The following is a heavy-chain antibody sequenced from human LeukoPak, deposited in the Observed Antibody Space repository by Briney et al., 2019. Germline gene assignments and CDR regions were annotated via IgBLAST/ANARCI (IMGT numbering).Heavy chain of an antibody. CDR1: GGSISSSSYY. V-gene: IGHV4-39*07. CDR2: IYYSGST. J-gene: IGHJ3*02. Sequence: SETLSLTCTVSGGSISSSSYYWGWIRQPPGKGLEWIGSIYYSGSTYYNPSLKSRVTISVDTSKNQFSLKLSSVTAADTAVYYCASSGYCSGTSCSRAAFDIWGQGTMVTVSS. CDR3: ASSGYCSGTSCSRAAFDI. D-gene: IGHD2-2*01.